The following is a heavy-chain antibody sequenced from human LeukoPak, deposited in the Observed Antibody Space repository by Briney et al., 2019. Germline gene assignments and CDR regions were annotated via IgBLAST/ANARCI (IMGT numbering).Heavy chain of an antibody. V-gene: IGHV4-59*08. D-gene: IGHD5-12*01. CDR1: GGSISSHY. CDR3: ARQGGYASPFDY. Sequence: SETLSLTCTVSGGSISSHYWSWIRQPPGKGLEWIGNIYNSGSTNYNPSLKSRVTISVDSSKKQFSLKLISVTAADTAVYYCARQGGYASPFDYWGQGTLVTVSS. CDR2: IYNSGST. J-gene: IGHJ4*02.